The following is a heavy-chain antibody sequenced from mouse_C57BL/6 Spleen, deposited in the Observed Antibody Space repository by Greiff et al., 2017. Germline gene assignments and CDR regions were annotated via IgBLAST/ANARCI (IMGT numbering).Heavy chain of an antibody. CDR3: ARGATTAWYFDV. CDR1: GYAFSSSW. Sequence: VQLQESGPELVKPGASVKISCKASGYAFSSSWLNWVKQRPGKGLEWIGRIYPGDGDTNYNGKFKGKATLTADKSSSTAYMQLSSLTSEDSAVYFWARGATTAWYFDVWGTGTTVTVSS. V-gene: IGHV1-82*01. J-gene: IGHJ1*03. CDR2: IYPGDGDT. D-gene: IGHD1-2*01.